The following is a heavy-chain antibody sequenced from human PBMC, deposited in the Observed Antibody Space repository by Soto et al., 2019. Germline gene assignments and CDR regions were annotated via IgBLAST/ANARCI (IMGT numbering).Heavy chain of an antibody. J-gene: IGHJ4*02. CDR1: GFTFSSYS. Sequence: GGSLRLSCAASGFTFSSYSMNWVRQAPGKGLEWVSSISSSSSYIYYADSVKGRFTISRDNAKNSLYLQMNSLRAEDTAVYYCASQGIAVADFDYWGQGTLVTVSS. D-gene: IGHD6-19*01. V-gene: IGHV3-21*01. CDR3: ASQGIAVADFDY. CDR2: ISSSSSYI.